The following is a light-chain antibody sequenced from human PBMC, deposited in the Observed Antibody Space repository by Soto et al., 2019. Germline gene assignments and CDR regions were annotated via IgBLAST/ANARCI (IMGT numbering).Light chain of an antibody. J-gene: IGKJ1*01. CDR1: QTVRNN. V-gene: IGKV3D-15*01. CDR3: QQYNNWWT. CDR2: GAS. Sequence: EIVLTQSPATLSLSPGEGATLSCRASQTVRNNLAWYQQRPGQPPRLLIYGASSRATGIPARFSGSGSGTDFTLTISSLQSEDFAVYYCQQYNNWWTFGQGTKVDIK.